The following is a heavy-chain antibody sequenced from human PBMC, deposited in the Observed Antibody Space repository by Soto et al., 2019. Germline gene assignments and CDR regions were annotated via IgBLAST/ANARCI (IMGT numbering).Heavy chain of an antibody. D-gene: IGHD3-3*01. V-gene: IGHV1-18*01. CDR1: GYTFTSYG. J-gene: IGHJ4*02. CDR2: ISAYNGNT. Sequence: QVQLVQSGAEVKKPGASVKVSCKASGYTFTSYGISWVRQAPGQGLEWMGWISAYNGNTNYAQKLQGRVTMTTDTSTSTAYMELRSLRSDDTAVYYCAGGPYDFWSGITGHYFDFWGQGTLVTVSS. CDR3: AGGPYDFWSGITGHYFDF.